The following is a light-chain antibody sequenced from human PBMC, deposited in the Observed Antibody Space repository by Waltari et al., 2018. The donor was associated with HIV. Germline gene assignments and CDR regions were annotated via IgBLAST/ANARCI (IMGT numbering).Light chain of an antibody. V-gene: IGKV3D-15*01. CDR3: QQYNNWPLT. Sequence: DIVMTQSPGNLSVSPRASATLSCRASQTVGHNLAWYQQRSGPAPRLLISGASTRATGIPGRFSGSGSGTDFTLTISSLQSEDFAVYYCQQYNNWPLTFGGGTKVEMK. J-gene: IGKJ4*01. CDR1: QTVGHN. CDR2: GAS.